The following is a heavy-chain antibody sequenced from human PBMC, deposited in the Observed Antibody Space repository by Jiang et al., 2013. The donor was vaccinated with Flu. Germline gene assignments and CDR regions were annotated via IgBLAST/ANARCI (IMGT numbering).Heavy chain of an antibody. V-gene: IGHV4-39*01. J-gene: IGHJ4*02. D-gene: IGHD3-22*01. CDR3: ARLVTDYYDSSGWADY. Sequence: GSGLVKPSETLSLTCTVSGGSISSSSYYWGWIRQPPGKGLEWIGSIYYSGSTYYNPSLKSRVTISVDTSKNQFSLKLSSVTATDTAVYYCARLVTDYYDSSGWADYWGQGT. CDR2: IYYSGST. CDR1: GGSISSSSYY.